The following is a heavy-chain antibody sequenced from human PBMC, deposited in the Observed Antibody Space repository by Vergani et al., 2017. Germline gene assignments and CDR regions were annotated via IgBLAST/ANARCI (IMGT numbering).Heavy chain of an antibody. D-gene: IGHD6-19*01. CDR2: ISYDGSNK. J-gene: IGHJ6*03. Sequence: QVQLVESGGGVVQPGRSLRLSCAASGFTFNSYTMHWVRQAPGKGLEWVAVISYDGSNKYYADSVKGRFTISRDNSKNTLYLQMNSLRAEDTAVYYCAKDDKAGDYYYSYMDVWGKGTTVTVSS. V-gene: IGHV3-30-3*01. CDR1: GFTFNSYT. CDR3: AKDDKAGDYYYSYMDV.